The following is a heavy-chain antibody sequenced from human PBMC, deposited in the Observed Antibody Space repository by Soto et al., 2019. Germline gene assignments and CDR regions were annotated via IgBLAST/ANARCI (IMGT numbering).Heavy chain of an antibody. CDR3: ARHEGWTGPDQ. CDR1: GASIGSGGW. Sequence: QVHLQESGPGLVKPSETLSLTCAVSGASIGSGGWWSWVRQPPGKGLAWIAEIFHDGNTNYSPSLKSRVTIAVDKSQNQFSLNVYSVTAVDTAVYYCARHEGWTGPDQWGQGTLVTVSS. D-gene: IGHD2-8*02. V-gene: IGHV4-4*02. J-gene: IGHJ5*02. CDR2: IFHDGNT.